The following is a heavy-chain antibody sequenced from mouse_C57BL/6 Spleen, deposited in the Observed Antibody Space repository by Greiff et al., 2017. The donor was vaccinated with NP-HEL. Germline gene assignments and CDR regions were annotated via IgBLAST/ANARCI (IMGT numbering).Heavy chain of an antibody. D-gene: IGHD1-1*01. Sequence: QVQLQQPGAELVRPGSSVKLSCKASGYTFTSYWMHWVKQRPIQGLEWIGNIDPSDSEPHYNQKFKDKATLTVDKSSSTAYMQLSSLTAEDSAVDYGARGDYYGSSDAMDDWGQGTSVTVSA. CDR1: GYTFTSYW. J-gene: IGHJ4*01. CDR2: IDPSDSEP. CDR3: ARGDYYGSSDAMDD. V-gene: IGHV1-52*01.